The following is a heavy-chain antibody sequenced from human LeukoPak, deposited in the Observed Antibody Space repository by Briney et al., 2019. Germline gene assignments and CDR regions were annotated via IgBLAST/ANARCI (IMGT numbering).Heavy chain of an antibody. J-gene: IGHJ6*03. CDR2: ISGSGGST. CDR3: AKEKGSGSYYRTYYYYYMDV. V-gene: IGHV3-23*01. D-gene: IGHD3-10*01. CDR1: GFTFSSYG. Sequence: GGSLRLSCAASGFTFSSYGMSWVRQAPGKGLEWVSAISGSGGSTYYADSVKGRFTISRDNSKNTLYLQMNSLRAEDTAVYYCAKEKGSGSYYRTYYYYYMDVWGKGTTVTISS.